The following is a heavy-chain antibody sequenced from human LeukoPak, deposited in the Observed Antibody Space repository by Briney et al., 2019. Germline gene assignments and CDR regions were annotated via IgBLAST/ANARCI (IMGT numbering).Heavy chain of an antibody. V-gene: IGHV3-11*04. Sequence: GGSLRLSCAASGFTFSDYYMSWIRQAPGKGLEWVSYISSSGSTIYYADSVKGRFTISRDNAKNSLYLQMNSLRAEDTAVYYCARVTVAGFLEWLSAFDIWGQGTMVTVSS. CDR2: ISSSGSTI. CDR3: ARVTVAGFLEWLSAFDI. J-gene: IGHJ3*02. CDR1: GFTFSDYY. D-gene: IGHD3-3*01.